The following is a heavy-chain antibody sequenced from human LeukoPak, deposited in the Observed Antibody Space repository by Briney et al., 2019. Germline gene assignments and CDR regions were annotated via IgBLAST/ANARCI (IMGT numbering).Heavy chain of an antibody. CDR2: ISGGCVST. J-gene: IGHJ4*02. V-gene: IGHV3-23*01. Sequence: PGGSLRLSCSASGFTFNNYAVDWVRQAPAKGLEWVSAISGGCVSTYYADAAKDRLTISRDNSKTTLYLQMNSLRAEDTAVYYCAKNVNGGNWYYFDHWGQGTLVTVSS. D-gene: IGHD1-20*01. CDR3: AKNVNGGNWYYFDH. CDR1: GFTFNNYA.